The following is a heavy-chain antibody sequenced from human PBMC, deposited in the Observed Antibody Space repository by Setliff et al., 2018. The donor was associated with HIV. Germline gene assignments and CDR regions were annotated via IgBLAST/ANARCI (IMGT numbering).Heavy chain of an antibody. CDR2: VIPSTGDT. CDR3: VREARGGYFDY. Sequence: PSVKVSCKASGYTFTSYYIHWVRQAPGQGLEWMGIVIPSTGDTNYAQNFQGRVTMTRDTSTNTVYMDLSSLKSEDTAVYYCVREARGGYFDYWGQGTLVTVS. J-gene: IGHJ4*02. CDR1: GYTFTSYY. V-gene: IGHV1-46*01. D-gene: IGHD2-15*01.